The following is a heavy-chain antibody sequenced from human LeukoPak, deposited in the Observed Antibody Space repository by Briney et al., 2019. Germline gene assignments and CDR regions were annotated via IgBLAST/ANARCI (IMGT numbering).Heavy chain of an antibody. D-gene: IGHD1-26*01. CDR3: ARWGPEGATLDAFDI. J-gene: IGHJ3*02. CDR2: LNPDSGNT. Sequence: ASVMVSCKASGYTFTSYDIYWMRQASGQGPEWMGWLNPDSGNTAYAQKFQGRVSMTRNTSISTAYMELSSLRSEDTAVYYCARWGPEGATLDAFDIWGQGTMVTVSS. CDR1: GYTFTSYD. V-gene: IGHV1-8*01.